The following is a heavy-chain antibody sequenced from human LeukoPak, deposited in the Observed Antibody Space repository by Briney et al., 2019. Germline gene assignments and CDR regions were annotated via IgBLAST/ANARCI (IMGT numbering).Heavy chain of an antibody. J-gene: IGHJ5*01. Sequence: SETLSLTCTVSGGSISSYYWSWIRQPPGKGLEWVGHIHNSGNTNYNPSLKSRVTLSVDTSKNQFSLKLSSVTAADTAVYYCAREGTTGRNLNWFDSWGQGTLVTVSS. V-gene: IGHV4-59*01. CDR2: IHNSGNT. CDR1: GGSISSYY. D-gene: IGHD1-1*01. CDR3: AREGTTGRNLNWFDS.